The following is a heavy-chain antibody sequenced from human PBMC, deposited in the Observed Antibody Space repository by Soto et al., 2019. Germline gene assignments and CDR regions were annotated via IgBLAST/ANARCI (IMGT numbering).Heavy chain of an antibody. CDR3: AKIVVGVNDYDEIWGSHRWEDY. CDR2: ISYDGTNE. CDR1: GFTFSSYG. D-gene: IGHD3-16*02. J-gene: IGHJ4*02. Sequence: QVHLVESGGGVVQPGGSLRLSCAASGFTFSSYGMHWVRQAPGKGLEWVAVISYDGTNEFYADSVKGRFTISRDNSKNTLFLQMHSLRVEDTAGYYCAKIVVGVNDYDEIWGSHRWEDYWGQGTLVTVSS. V-gene: IGHV3-30*18.